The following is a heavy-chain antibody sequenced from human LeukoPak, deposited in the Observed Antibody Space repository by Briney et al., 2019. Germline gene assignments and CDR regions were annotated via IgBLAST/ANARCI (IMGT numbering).Heavy chain of an antibody. Sequence: SCKASGYTFTSYGMHWVRQAPGKGLEWVAFIRYDGSNKYYADSVKGRFTISRDNSKNTLYLQMNSLRAEDTAVYYCAKDRDELDYWGQGTLVTVSS. J-gene: IGHJ4*02. V-gene: IGHV3-30*02. CDR1: GYTFTSYG. CDR2: IRYDGSNK. CDR3: AKDRDELDY.